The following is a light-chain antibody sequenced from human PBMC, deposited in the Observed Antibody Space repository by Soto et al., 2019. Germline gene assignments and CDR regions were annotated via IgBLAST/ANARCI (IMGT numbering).Light chain of an antibody. Sequence: DIQMTQSPSSLSASVGDRVTITCRASQSISIYLNWYQQKPGKAPKFLIYAASSLQCGVPSRFSGSGSGTDVTLTISSLQPEDFATYYCQQSYSTPRLTFGGGTKVEIK. CDR3: QQSYSTPRLT. J-gene: IGKJ4*01. CDR1: QSISIY. V-gene: IGKV1-39*01. CDR2: AAS.